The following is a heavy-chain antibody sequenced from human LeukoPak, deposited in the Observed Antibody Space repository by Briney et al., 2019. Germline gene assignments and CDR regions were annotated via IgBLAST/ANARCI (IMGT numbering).Heavy chain of an antibody. D-gene: IGHD3-10*01. Sequence: GGSLRLSCAASGFTFSSYSMNWVRQAPGKGLEWVSSISSSSSYIYYADSVKGRFTISRDNAKNSLYLQMNSLRAEDTAVYCCARGKDYGSGSYYVYYYYMDVWGKGTTVTASS. V-gene: IGHV3-21*01. CDR1: GFTFSSYS. CDR2: ISSSSSYI. J-gene: IGHJ6*03. CDR3: ARGKDYGSGSYYVYYYYMDV.